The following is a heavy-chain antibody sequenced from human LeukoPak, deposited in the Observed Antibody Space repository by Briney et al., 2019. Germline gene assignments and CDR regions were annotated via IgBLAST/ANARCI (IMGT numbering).Heavy chain of an antibody. CDR2: IWYDGSNK. V-gene: IGHV3-33*01. J-gene: IGHJ4*02. D-gene: IGHD6-13*01. CDR1: GFTFSSYG. Sequence: GGSLRLSCAASGFTFSSYGMHWVRQAPGKGLEWVAVIWYDGSNKYYADSVKGRFTISRDNSKNTLYLQMNSLRAEDTAVYYCASRGASSSWNYFDYWGQGTLVTVSS. CDR3: ASRGASSSWNYFDY.